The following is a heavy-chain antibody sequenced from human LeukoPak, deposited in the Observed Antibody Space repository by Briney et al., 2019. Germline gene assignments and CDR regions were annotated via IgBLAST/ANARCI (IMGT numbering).Heavy chain of an antibody. CDR3: ARVRYSSGWLIDY. V-gene: IGHV4-38-2*02. Sequence: SETLSLTCTVSGYSISSGYYWGWIRQPPGKGLEWIGSIYHSGSTYYNPSLKSRVTISVDTSKNQFSLKLSSMTAADTAVYCCARVRYSSGWLIDYWGQGTLVTVSS. D-gene: IGHD6-19*01. J-gene: IGHJ4*02. CDR1: GYSISSGYY. CDR2: IYHSGST.